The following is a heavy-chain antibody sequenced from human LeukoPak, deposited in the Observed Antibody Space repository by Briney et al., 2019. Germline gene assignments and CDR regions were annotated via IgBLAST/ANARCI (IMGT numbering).Heavy chain of an antibody. J-gene: IGHJ3*02. CDR1: GFTFSSYW. D-gene: IGHD4-23*01. CDR3: ARAVSTVVTPDDAFDI. V-gene: IGHV3-7*01. Sequence: GGSLRLSCAASGFTFSSYWMSWVRQAPGKGLEWVANIKQDGSEKYYVDSVKGRFTISRDNAKNSLYLQMNSLRAEDTAVYYCARAVSTVVTPDDAFDIWGQGTMVTASS. CDR2: IKQDGSEK.